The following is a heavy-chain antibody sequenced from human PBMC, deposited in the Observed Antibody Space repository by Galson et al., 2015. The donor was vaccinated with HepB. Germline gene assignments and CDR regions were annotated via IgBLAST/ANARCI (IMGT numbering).Heavy chain of an antibody. D-gene: IGHD3-9*01. V-gene: IGHV4-39*07. Sequence: LSLTCSVSGGSITSSNFYWVWIRQPPGKGLEYIGSMYYSGSTYYSPSLRSRVTMSIVTSSFQFSLNVRSVTAADTAFYYCARGYDVMRYFDTWGRGTLITVSA. CDR2: MYYSGST. CDR1: GGSITSSNFY. CDR3: ARGYDVMRYFDT. J-gene: IGHJ1*01.